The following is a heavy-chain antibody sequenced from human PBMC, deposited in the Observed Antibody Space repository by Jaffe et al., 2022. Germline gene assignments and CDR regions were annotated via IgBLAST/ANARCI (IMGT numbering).Heavy chain of an antibody. V-gene: IGHV4-61*02. Sequence: QVQLQESGPGLVKPSQTLSLTCTVSGGSISSGSYYWSWIRQPAGKGLEWIGRIYTSGSTNYNPSLKSRVTISVDTSKNQFSLKLSSVTAADTAVYYCARDRRSWSSSWYGPHLEYWGQGTLVTVSS. CDR2: IYTSGST. J-gene: IGHJ4*02. D-gene: IGHD6-13*01. CDR1: GGSISSGSYY. CDR3: ARDRRSWSSSWYGPHLEY.